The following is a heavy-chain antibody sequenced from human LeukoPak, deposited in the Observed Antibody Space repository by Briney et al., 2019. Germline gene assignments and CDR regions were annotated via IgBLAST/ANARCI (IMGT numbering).Heavy chain of an antibody. J-gene: IGHJ4*02. Sequence: GGSLRLSCAASGFTFSSYSMNWVRQAPGKGLDWVSSISSSSSYIYYADSVKGRFTISRDNAKNSLYLQMNSLRAEDTAVYYCAREGGYSYGWYFDYWGQGTLVTVSS. V-gene: IGHV3-21*01. CDR3: AREGGYSYGWYFDY. CDR1: GFTFSSYS. CDR2: ISSSSSYI. D-gene: IGHD5-18*01.